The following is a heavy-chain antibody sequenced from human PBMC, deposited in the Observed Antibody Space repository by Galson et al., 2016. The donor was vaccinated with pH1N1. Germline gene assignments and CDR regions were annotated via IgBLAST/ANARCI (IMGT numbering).Heavy chain of an antibody. D-gene: IGHD2-21*02. CDR3: AKLRGVVTANWGYFDY. CDR1: GFIVSDNY. CDR2: IYRDGSGGGA. Sequence: SLRLSCAASGFIVSDNYMAWVRQAPGKGLEFVSVIYRDGSGGGAYYANSVKGRFTISSDSSTNTLYLQMNSLRDEDTAVYYCAKLRGVVTANWGYFDYWGQGILVTVSS. J-gene: IGHJ4*02. V-gene: IGHV3-53*01.